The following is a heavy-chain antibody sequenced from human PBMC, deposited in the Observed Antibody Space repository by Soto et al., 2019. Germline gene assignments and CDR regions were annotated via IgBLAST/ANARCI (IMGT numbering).Heavy chain of an antibody. CDR2: INAGNGNT. D-gene: IGHD2-8*02. CDR3: ARGGGVGFGDYTTGGMDV. Sequence: QVQLVQSGAEVKKPGASVKVSCKASGYTFTRYAMHWVRQAPGQRLEWMGWINAGNGNTKYSQKFQGRVTIIRDTSASTAYMELSSLRSEDTAVYYGARGGGVGFGDYTTGGMDVWGQGTTVTVSS. J-gene: IGHJ6*02. CDR1: GYTFTRYA. V-gene: IGHV1-3*01.